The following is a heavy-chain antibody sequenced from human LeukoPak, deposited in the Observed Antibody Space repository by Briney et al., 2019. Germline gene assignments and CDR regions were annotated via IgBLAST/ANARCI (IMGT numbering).Heavy chain of an antibody. D-gene: IGHD4-17*01. CDR3: ARDTGWYFDL. CDR1: GFTFSGYW. V-gene: IGHV3-74*01. Sequence: GGSLRLSCAASGFTFSGYWMHWVRQAPGKGLAWVSRITSDGSSTSYADSVKGRFTISRDNAKNTLYLQMISLRAEDTAVYYCARDTGWYFDLWGRGTLVTVSS. J-gene: IGHJ2*01. CDR2: ITSDGSST.